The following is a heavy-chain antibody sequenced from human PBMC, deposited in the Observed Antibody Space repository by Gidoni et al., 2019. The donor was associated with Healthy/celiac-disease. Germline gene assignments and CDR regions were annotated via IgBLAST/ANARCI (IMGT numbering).Heavy chain of an antibody. Sequence: EVQLVQSGGGLFQPGGSLILSCAASGFTVSRNYLSWVRQEPGKGLVWVSVIYSGCSTYYADSVTGRFTISRDNSKNTLYRQMNSLRAEDTSVYYGARACDYWGQGTLVTVAS. V-gene: IGHV3-53*01. J-gene: IGHJ4*02. CDR3: ARACDY. CDR1: GFTVSRNY. CDR2: IYSGCST.